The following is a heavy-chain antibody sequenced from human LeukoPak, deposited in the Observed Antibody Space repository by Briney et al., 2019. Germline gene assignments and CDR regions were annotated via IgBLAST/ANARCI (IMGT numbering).Heavy chain of an antibody. Sequence: NPSETLSLTCTVSGYSISSGYYWGWIRRPPGKGLEWIGSIYHSGSTYYNPSLKSRVTISVDTSKNQFSLKLSSVTAADTAVYYCARLIVGATTKIYYFDYWGQGTLVTVSS. CDR2: IYHSGST. CDR3: ARLIVGATTKIYYFDY. V-gene: IGHV4-38-2*02. D-gene: IGHD1-26*01. CDR1: GYSISSGYY. J-gene: IGHJ4*02.